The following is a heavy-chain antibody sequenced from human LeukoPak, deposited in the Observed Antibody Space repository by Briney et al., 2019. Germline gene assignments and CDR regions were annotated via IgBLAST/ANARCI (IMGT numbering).Heavy chain of an antibody. J-gene: IGHJ4*02. V-gene: IGHV3-74*01. CDR3: ARGTASYY. CDR2: IKGDGTST. CDR1: GXTFSSYW. Sequence: GGSLRLSCAASGXTFSSYWMHWVRQVPGKGLVWVSRIKGDGTSTSYADTVKGRFTISRDDAKNTLYLQMNSLKAEDTAVYYCARGTASYYWGQGTLVTVSS.